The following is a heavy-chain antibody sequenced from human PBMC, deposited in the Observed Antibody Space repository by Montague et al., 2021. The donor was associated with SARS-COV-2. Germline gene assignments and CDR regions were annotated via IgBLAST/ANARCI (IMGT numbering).Heavy chain of an antibody. J-gene: IGHJ4*02. CDR3: ARSLDPSGTEYLAY. Sequence: SETLSLTCSVSGGSIGGYYWSWLRQPPGKGLEWIGHIHHSGSTTYSPSFKSRVTISIDTSKNQFSLKLSSVTAADTAVYYCARSLDPSGTEYLAYWGQGTLVTVSS. V-gene: IGHV4-59*01. D-gene: IGHD1-7*01. CDR1: GGSIGGYY. CDR2: IHHSGST.